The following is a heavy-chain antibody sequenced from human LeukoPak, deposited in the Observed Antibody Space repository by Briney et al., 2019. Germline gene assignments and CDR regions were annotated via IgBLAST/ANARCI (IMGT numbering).Heavy chain of an antibody. J-gene: IGHJ1*01. D-gene: IGHD6-13*01. CDR2: SSAYNGNT. V-gene: IGHV1-18*01. CDR3: ARDPFEQQPDAEYFQY. CDR1: GYTFTSYG. Sequence: ASVKVSCKASGYTFTSYGISWVRQAPGQGLEWMGWSSAYNGNTNSAQNLQGRVTMTTDRSTSTAYMELRSLRSDDTAVYYCARDPFEQQPDAEYFQYWGQGTLVTVSS.